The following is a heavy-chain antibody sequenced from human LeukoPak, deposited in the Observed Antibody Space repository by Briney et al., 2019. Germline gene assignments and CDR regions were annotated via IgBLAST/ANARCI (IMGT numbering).Heavy chain of an antibody. J-gene: IGHJ6*03. CDR1: GYTFTSYG. D-gene: IGHD5-12*01. V-gene: IGHV1-18*01. CDR3: ARIPGRLRADYYYYYMDV. Sequence: GASVKVSCKASGYTFTSYGISWVRRAPGQGLEWMGWISAYNGNTNYAQKLQGRVTMTTDTSTSTAYMELRSLRSDDTAVYYCARIPGRLRADYYYYYMDVWGKGTTVTVSS. CDR2: ISAYNGNT.